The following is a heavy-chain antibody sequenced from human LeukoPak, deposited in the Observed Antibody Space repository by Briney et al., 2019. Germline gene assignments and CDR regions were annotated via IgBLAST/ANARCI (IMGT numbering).Heavy chain of an antibody. Sequence: SETLSLTCAVSGYSISSGYYWGWIRPPPGKGLEWIGSIYHSGSTYYNPSLKSRVTISVDTSKNQFSLKLSSVTAADTAVYYCARRGNAGWAYWGQGTLVTVSS. D-gene: IGHD1-1*01. CDR1: GYSISSGYY. CDR2: IYHSGST. CDR3: ARRGNAGWAY. V-gene: IGHV4-38-2*01. J-gene: IGHJ4*02.